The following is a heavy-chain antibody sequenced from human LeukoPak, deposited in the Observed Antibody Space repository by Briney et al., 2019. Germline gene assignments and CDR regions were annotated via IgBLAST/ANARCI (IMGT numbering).Heavy chain of an antibody. CDR1: GFSFNTYA. CDR3: ANHGYGYSYGMDV. D-gene: IGHD5-18*01. J-gene: IGHJ6*02. Sequence: GGSLRLSCAASGFSFNTYAMSWVRQAPGKGLEWVSAISNTGGSTYYADSVKGRFTISRDNSKNTLYLQMNSLRAEDTAVYYCANHGYGYSYGMDVWGQGTTVTVSS. V-gene: IGHV3-23*01. CDR2: ISNTGGST.